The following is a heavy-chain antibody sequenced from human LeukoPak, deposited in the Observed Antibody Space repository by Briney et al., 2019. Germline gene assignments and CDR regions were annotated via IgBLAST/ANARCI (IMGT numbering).Heavy chain of an antibody. CDR3: ARDGVHDPPFDY. Sequence: PGGSLRLPCAASGFTFSSYSMNWVRQAPGKGLEWVSSISSSSNYIYYADSVKGRFTISRDNAKNSLFLQMNSLRAEDTAVYYCARDGVHDPPFDYWGQGTLVTVSS. D-gene: IGHD1-1*01. J-gene: IGHJ4*02. CDR2: ISSSSNYI. V-gene: IGHV3-21*01. CDR1: GFTFSSYS.